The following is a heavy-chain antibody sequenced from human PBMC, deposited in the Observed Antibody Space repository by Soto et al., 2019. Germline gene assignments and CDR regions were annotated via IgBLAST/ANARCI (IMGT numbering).Heavy chain of an antibody. J-gene: IGHJ4*02. D-gene: IGHD6-19*01. CDR1: GYTFTSYG. Sequence: ASVKVSCKASGYTFTSYGISWVRQAPGQGLEWMGWISAYNGNTNYAQKLQGRVTMTTDTSTSTAYMELRSLRSDDTAVYYCARDTSGWEHGGYYFDYWGQGTLVTVSS. CDR3: ARDTSGWEHGGYYFDY. CDR2: ISAYNGNT. V-gene: IGHV1-18*01.